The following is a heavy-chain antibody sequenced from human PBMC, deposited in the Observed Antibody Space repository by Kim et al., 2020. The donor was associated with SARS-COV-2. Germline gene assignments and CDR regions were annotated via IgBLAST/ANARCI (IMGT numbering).Heavy chain of an antibody. Sequence: GGSLRLSCAASGFTFDDYGMSWVRQAPGKGLEWVSGINWNGGSTGYADSVKGRFTISRDNAKNSLYLQMNSLRAEDTALYHCARDRAPFYDSSGYYDYWGQGSLVTVSS. CDR1: GFTFDDYG. V-gene: IGHV3-20*01. CDR3: ARDRAPFYDSSGYYDY. CDR2: INWNGGST. D-gene: IGHD3-22*01. J-gene: IGHJ4*02.